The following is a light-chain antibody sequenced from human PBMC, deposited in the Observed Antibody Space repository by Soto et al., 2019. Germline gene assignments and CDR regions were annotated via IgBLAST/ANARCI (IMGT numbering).Light chain of an antibody. CDR3: NSYTTSNTFV. V-gene: IGLV2-14*03. J-gene: IGLJ1*01. CDR1: SSDIGAHNF. CDR2: EVI. Sequence: QSVLTQPASVSGSPGQAITVSCSGTSSDIGAHNFVSWYQQHPGKAPKLISYEVINRPSGVSDRFSGSKSGNTASLTISGLQSEDEADYYCNSYTTSNTFVFGSGTKVTVL.